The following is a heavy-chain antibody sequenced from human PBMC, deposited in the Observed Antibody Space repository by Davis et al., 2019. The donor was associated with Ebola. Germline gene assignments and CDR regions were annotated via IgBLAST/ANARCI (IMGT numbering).Heavy chain of an antibody. V-gene: IGHV1-46*01. CDR2: INPSGGST. CDR1: GYTFTSYY. Sequence: ASVKVSGKASGYTFTSYYMHWVRQAPGQGLEWMGIINPSGGSTSYAQKFQGRVTMTRDTSTSTVYMELSSLRSEDTAVYYCAREEGEGYYYYYGMDVWGQGTTVTVSS. J-gene: IGHJ6*02. D-gene: IGHD3-16*01. CDR3: AREEGEGYYYYYGMDV.